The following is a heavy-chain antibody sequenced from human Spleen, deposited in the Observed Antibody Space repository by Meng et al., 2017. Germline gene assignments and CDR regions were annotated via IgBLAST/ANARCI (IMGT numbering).Heavy chain of an antibody. J-gene: IGHJ5*02. CDR1: GGSISSSSFY. Sequence: QLRRQESGPGLVKSSETLSLTCTVSGGSISSSSFYWGWIRQPPGKGLEWIGSIYYSGITYYNPSLESRVTISVDTSKNQFSLKLSSVTAADTAVHYCARDLWELRYKAPFDPWGQGILVTVSS. CDR3: ARDLWELRYKAPFDP. V-gene: IGHV4-39*07. CDR2: IYYSGIT. D-gene: IGHD3-16*01.